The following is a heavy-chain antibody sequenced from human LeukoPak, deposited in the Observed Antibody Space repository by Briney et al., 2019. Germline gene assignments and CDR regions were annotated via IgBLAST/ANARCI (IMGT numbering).Heavy chain of an antibody. Sequence: ASVQVSCKASCYTFTGHFILWVRQAPGRGLEWMGWINPNGGDTKYAQEFQGRVTMTTDTSISTAYMELSSLKHDDTAVYYCARREWSGYYGQFWGLGTLATVSS. D-gene: IGHD3-3*01. CDR3: ARREWSGYYGQF. CDR2: INPNGGDT. V-gene: IGHV1-2*02. J-gene: IGHJ4*02. CDR1: CYTFTGHF.